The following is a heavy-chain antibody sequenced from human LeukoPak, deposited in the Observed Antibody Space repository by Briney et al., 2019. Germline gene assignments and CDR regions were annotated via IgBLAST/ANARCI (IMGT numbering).Heavy chain of an antibody. CDR1: GFTFSIYW. J-gene: IGHJ4*02. CDR3: VRDRGYCSGGTCYALWDY. V-gene: IGHV3-7*01. Sequence: GGSLRLSCAASGFTFSIYWMTWVRQAPGKGLEWVAHIKEDGGEKHYVDPVKGRFTISRDNAKNSLYLQMNSLRAEDTAMYYCVRDRGYCSGGTCYALWDYWGQGTLVTVSS. CDR2: IKEDGGEK. D-gene: IGHD2-15*01.